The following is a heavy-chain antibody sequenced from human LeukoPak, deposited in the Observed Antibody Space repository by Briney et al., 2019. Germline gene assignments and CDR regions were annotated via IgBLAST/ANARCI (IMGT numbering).Heavy chain of an antibody. Sequence: SETLSLTCTVSGGSISSYYWSWIRQPPGKGLEWIGYIYYSGSTNYNPSLMSRVTISVDTSKNQFSLKLSSVTAADTAVYYCARGYSYGHKAGYNWFDPWGQGTLVTVSS. CDR1: GGSISSYY. CDR3: ARGYSYGHKAGYNWFDP. CDR2: IYYSGST. J-gene: IGHJ5*02. D-gene: IGHD5-18*01. V-gene: IGHV4-59*01.